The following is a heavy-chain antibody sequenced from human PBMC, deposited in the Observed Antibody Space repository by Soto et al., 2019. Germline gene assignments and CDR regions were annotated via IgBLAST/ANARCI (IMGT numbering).Heavy chain of an antibody. D-gene: IGHD1-1*01. CDR3: STGVDAGVDL. Sequence: QVQLVQSGAEVTKPGASVKVSCKASGYTFTSYDINWVRQATGQGLEWMGWMSPNSGATGYAQKFQGRVTMTRDTSTSTAYMELSNLRSEDTAISYCSTGVDAGVDLWGQGSTVTVSS. CDR1: GYTFTSYD. J-gene: IGHJ6*02. CDR2: MSPNSGAT. V-gene: IGHV1-8*01.